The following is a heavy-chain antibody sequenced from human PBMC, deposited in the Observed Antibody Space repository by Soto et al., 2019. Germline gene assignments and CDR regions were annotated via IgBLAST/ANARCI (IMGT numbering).Heavy chain of an antibody. Sequence: QVQLVQSGAEEKKPGASVKVSFKASGYTFTSYAMHWVRQAPGQRLEWMGSINAGNGNTKYSQKFQGRVTITRDTSASTAYMELSSLRSEDTAVYYCARSIVVVTALDYWGQGTLVTVSS. CDR2: INAGNGNT. V-gene: IGHV1-3*05. D-gene: IGHD2-21*02. J-gene: IGHJ4*02. CDR3: ARSIVVVTALDY. CDR1: GYTFTSYA.